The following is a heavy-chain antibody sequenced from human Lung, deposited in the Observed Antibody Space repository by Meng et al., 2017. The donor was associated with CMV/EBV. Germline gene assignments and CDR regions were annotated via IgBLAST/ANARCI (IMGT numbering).Heavy chain of an antibody. J-gene: IGHJ4*02. CDR2: TYHSGST. D-gene: IGHD2-21*02. CDR1: GASASSRYW. CDR3: ARVGAYCGGDCYHPR. V-gene: IGHV4-4*02. Sequence: EPPPHMTKPWGSLPLTCSVSGASASSRYWWSWDGQPPGKGLDWIGETYHSGSTNYNPSRKSRVTISVDESKNQFSLRLSSVTAADTAVYYCARVGAYCGGDCYHPRWGQGTLVTVSS.